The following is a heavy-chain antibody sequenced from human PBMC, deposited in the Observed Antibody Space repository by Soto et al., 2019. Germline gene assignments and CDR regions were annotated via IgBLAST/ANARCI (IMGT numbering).Heavy chain of an antibody. Sequence: QVHLVQSGAELKRPGASVKVSCQAIGYTFSNFAVNWLRQSPGQSLEWMGWINPGNGDTQYSRNFQGRVTITRDTSASTAYMDLSSLRSEDTALYYCTRDPLYCDAPAACSASYNWFGPWGQGTLVTVSS. J-gene: IGHJ5*02. CDR3: TRDPLYCDAPAACSASYNWFGP. CDR1: GYTFSNFA. D-gene: IGHD2-21*01. V-gene: IGHV1-3*01. CDR2: INPGNGDT.